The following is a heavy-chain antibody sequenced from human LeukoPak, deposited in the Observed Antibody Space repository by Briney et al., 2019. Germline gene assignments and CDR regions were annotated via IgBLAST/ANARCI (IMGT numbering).Heavy chain of an antibody. Sequence: SETLSLTCTVSGGSISSGDYYWSWIRQPPGKGLEWIGYIYYSGSTYYNLSLKSRVTISVDTSKNQFSLKLSSVTAADTAVYYCARALAVAGLYYYYYYGMDVWGQGTTVTVSS. CDR1: GGSISSGDYY. J-gene: IGHJ6*02. V-gene: IGHV4-30-4*01. CDR3: ARALAVAGLYYYYYYGMDV. CDR2: IYYSGST. D-gene: IGHD6-19*01.